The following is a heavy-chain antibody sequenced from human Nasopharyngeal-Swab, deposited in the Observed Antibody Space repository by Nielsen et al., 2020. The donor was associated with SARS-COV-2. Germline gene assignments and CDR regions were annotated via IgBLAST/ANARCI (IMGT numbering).Heavy chain of an antibody. CDR1: GFSLSSSVRGVG. V-gene: IGHV2-5*02. CDR2: ILWDDDK. J-gene: IGHJ3*02. Sequence: SGPTLVTPTQTLTLTCTFSGFSLSSSVRGVGVGWIRLSPVKALEWLALILWDDDKRYSRSLKSRLTITKDTSKNQVVLTMTNMDPVDTATYYCAHVIYDTGFDIWGQGTMVTVSS. D-gene: IGHD3-16*01. CDR3: AHVIYDTGFDI.